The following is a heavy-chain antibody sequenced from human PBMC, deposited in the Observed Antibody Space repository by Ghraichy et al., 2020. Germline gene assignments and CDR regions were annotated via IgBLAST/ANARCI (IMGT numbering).Heavy chain of an antibody. D-gene: IGHD5-24*01. J-gene: IGHJ6*02. V-gene: IGHV3-30*18. CDR3: AKDRQPQRWLQWLDV. CDR2: ISYDGSNE. CDR1: GFTFSSYG. Sequence: GGSLRLSCAASGFTFSSYGMHWVRQAPGKGLEWVAVISYDGSNEYYADSVKGRFTISRDNSKNTLYLQMNSLRAEDTAVYYCAKDRQPQRWLQWLDVWGQGTTVTVSS.